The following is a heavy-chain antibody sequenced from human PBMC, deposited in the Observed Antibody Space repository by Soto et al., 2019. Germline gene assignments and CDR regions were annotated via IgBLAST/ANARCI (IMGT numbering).Heavy chain of an antibody. Sequence: QVQLQQWGAGLLKPSETLSLTCAVYGGSFSGYYWSWIRQPPGKGLEWIGEINHSGSTNYNPSLKSRVTISVDTSKNQFSLELSSVTAADTAVYYCARGGWGYQLPYKPRLRWFDPWGQGTLVTVSS. CDR3: ARGGWGYQLPYKPRLRWFDP. D-gene: IGHD2-2*01. J-gene: IGHJ5*02. V-gene: IGHV4-34*01. CDR2: INHSGST. CDR1: GGSFSGYY.